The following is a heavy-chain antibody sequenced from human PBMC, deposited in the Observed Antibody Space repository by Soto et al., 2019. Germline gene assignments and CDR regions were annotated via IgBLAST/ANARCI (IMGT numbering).Heavy chain of an antibody. J-gene: IGHJ6*02. CDR1: GGSITNYY. V-gene: IGHV4-4*07. D-gene: IGHD2-2*02. CDR3: ARGLVVPAAIGTYYYYGMDV. Sequence: PSETLSLTCTVSGGSITNYYWSWIRQPAGKGLEWIGRIYTKERTNYNLSFRNRVTMSVDTSKNQFSLKLDAVTAADTAVYYCARGLVVPAAIGTYYYYGMDVWGQGTTVTVSS. CDR2: IYTKERT.